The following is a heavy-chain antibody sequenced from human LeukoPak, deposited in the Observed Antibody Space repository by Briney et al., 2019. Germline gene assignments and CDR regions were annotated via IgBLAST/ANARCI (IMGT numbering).Heavy chain of an antibody. Sequence: GASVKLSCNASGYTFTSYGISWVRQAPGKGLDWMGWISDYNGNTNYAQKLQGRVTMTKDTSTSTAYMELRSLRSYVRAVYYCARVFWAPWFDLWGEGTVVSVS. V-gene: IGHV1-18*01. CDR2: ISDYNGNT. CDR3: ARVFWAPWFDL. CDR1: GYTFTSYG. J-gene: IGHJ5*02. D-gene: IGHD7-27*01.